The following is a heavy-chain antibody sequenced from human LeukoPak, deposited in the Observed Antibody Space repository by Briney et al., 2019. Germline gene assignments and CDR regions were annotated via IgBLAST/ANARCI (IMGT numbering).Heavy chain of an antibody. J-gene: IGHJ4*02. D-gene: IGHD3-16*01. CDR2: ISYDGSNK. V-gene: IGHV3-30*03. Sequence: PGGSLRLSCAASGFTFSSYGMHWVRQAPGKGLEWVAVISYDGSNKYYADSVKGRFTISRDNAKNSLYLQMNSLRAEDTAVYYCARTPMGGNTFDYWGQGTLVTVSS. CDR1: GFTFSSYG. CDR3: ARTPMGGNTFDY.